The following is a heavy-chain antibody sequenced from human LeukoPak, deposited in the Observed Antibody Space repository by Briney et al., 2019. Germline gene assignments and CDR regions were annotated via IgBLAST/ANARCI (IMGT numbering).Heavy chain of an antibody. J-gene: IGHJ4*02. CDR3: ARDKLHYDFWSGYYGGRYFDY. Sequence: GGSLRLSCAASGFTFSSYWMSWVRQAPGKGLEWVANIKQDGSEKYYVDSVKGRFTISRDNAKNSLYLQMNSLRAEDTAVYYCARDKLHYDFWSGYYGGRYFDYWGQGTLVTVSS. CDR2: IKQDGSEK. V-gene: IGHV3-7*01. CDR1: GFTFSSYW. D-gene: IGHD3-3*01.